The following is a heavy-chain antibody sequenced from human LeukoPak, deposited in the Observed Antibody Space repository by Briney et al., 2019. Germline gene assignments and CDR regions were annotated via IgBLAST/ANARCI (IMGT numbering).Heavy chain of an antibody. CDR3: ARDHWGIVENGYDYFYYDMDV. J-gene: IGHJ6*03. V-gene: IGHV1-69*05. CDR1: RGSFSPTG. D-gene: IGHD7-27*01. Sequence: SAVNVSCKASRGSFSPTGFSWLEQAPGQGLEWIGSIIPIYWTPTYPPRLQGRVTMSTDESTRTDDMELRSLRSNDTGVYYWARDHWGIVENGYDYFYYDMDVWGKGNTVTVS. CDR2: IIPIYWTP.